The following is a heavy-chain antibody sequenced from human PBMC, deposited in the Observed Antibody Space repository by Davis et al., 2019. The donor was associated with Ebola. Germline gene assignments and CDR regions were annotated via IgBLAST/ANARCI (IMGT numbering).Heavy chain of an antibody. V-gene: IGHV1-69*04. D-gene: IGHD5-24*01. CDR2: IIPVVDTK. CDR1: GGTFTNYA. Sequence: SVKVSCKTSGGTFTNYAVNWVRQAPGQGLEWMGRIIPVVDTKDYAQKFQGRVTLTADKATNTVYMELSSLRSEDTAVYYCASLGATTNWGFDPWGQGTLVTVSP. CDR3: ASLGATTNWGFDP. J-gene: IGHJ5*02.